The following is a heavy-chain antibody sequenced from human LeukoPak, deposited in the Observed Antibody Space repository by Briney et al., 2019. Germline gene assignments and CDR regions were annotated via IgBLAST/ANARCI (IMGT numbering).Heavy chain of an antibody. CDR3: ARGGDSSSWYEFDP. J-gene: IGHJ5*02. V-gene: IGHV1-8*01. CDR1: GYTFTSYD. CDR2: MNPNSGNT. D-gene: IGHD6-13*01. Sequence: EASVKVSCKASGYTFTSYDINWVRQAPGQGLEWMGWMNPNSGNTGYAQKFQGRVTMTRNTSISTAYMELSSLRSEDTAVYYCARGGDSSSWYEFDPWGQGTLVTVSS.